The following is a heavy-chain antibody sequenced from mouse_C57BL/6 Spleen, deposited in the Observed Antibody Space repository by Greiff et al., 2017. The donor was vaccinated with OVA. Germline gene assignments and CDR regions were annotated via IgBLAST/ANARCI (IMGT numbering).Heavy chain of an antibody. V-gene: IGHV1-50*01. CDR3: ARGKYVFAY. Sequence: QVQLQQPGAELVKPGASVKLSCKASGYTFTSYWMQWVKQRPGQGLEWIGEIDPSDSYTNYNQKFKGKATLTVDTSSSTAYMQLSSLTSEDSAVYYCARGKYVFAYWGKGTLVTVSA. CDR1: GYTFTSYW. D-gene: IGHD2-10*02. J-gene: IGHJ3*01. CDR2: IDPSDSYT.